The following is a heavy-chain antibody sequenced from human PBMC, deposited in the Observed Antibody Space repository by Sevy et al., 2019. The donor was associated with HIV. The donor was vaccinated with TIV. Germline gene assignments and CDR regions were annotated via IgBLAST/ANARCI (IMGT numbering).Heavy chain of an antibody. D-gene: IGHD2-21*02. V-gene: IGHV4-61*08. CDR2: IYYSGST. Sequence: SETLSLTCTVSGGSVSSAGYYWSWIRQPPGKGLEWIGYIYYSGSTNYNPSLKSRVTISLDTSKNLFSLKLDSVTAADTAVYYCARGAYCGGDCYSRKPFFDYWGQGPLVTVSS. CDR1: GGSVSSAGYY. J-gene: IGHJ4*02. CDR3: ARGAYCGGDCYSRKPFFDY.